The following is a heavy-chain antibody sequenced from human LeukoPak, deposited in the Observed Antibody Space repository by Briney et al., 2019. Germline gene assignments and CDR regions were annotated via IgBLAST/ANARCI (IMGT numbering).Heavy chain of an antibody. CDR3: ARDSTGSSNRRRAFDI. CDR1: GFTFSSYW. Sequence: PGGSLRLSCAASGFTFSSYWMSWVRQAPGKGLEWVANIKQDGSEKYYVDSVKGRFTISRDNAKNSLYLQMNSLRAEDTAVYYCARDSTGSSNRRRAFDIWGQGTMVTVSS. V-gene: IGHV3-7*01. D-gene: IGHD6-6*01. CDR2: IKQDGSEK. J-gene: IGHJ3*02.